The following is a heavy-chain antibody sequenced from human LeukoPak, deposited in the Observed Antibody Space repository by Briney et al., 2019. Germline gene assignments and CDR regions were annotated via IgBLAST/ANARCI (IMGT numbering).Heavy chain of an antibody. V-gene: IGHV1-69*13. J-gene: IGHJ5*02. CDR3: ARGGLRFLEWSYNWFDP. CDR2: IIPIFGTA. CDR1: GGTFSIYA. D-gene: IGHD3-3*01. Sequence: ASVTVSCKASGGTFSIYAISWVRQAPGQGLEWMGGIIPIFGTANYAQKFQGRVTITADESTSTAYVELSSLRSEDTAVYYCARGGLRFLEWSYNWFDPWGQGTLVTVSS.